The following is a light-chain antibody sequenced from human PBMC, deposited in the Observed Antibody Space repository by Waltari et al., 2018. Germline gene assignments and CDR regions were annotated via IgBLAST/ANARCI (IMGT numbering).Light chain of an antibody. CDR3: LQANSFPWT. Sequence: DIQMTQSPSSVSTSVGDRVTITCRASLGISRWLGWYQQKPGKAPKLIIYPASSLRSGVPSRFSGSGSGTDFTLTISSLQPEDFATYYCLQANSFPWTFGQGTKVE. J-gene: IGKJ1*01. CDR2: PAS. V-gene: IGKV1-12*01. CDR1: LGISRW.